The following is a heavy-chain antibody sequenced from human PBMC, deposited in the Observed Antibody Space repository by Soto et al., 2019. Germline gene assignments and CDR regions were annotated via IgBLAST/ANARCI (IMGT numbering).Heavy chain of an antibody. V-gene: IGHV3-23*01. Sequence: EVQLLESGGGLVQPGGSLRLSCAASGFTFSSYAMSWVRQAPGKGLGWVSAISGSGGSTYYADSAKGRFTIPRDNSKNTRYLKMNSVRAEDTAVYYCAKDRAGYDFWSGASFYYYYGMDVWGKGNTVTVSS. J-gene: IGHJ6*04. D-gene: IGHD3-3*01. CDR2: ISGSGGST. CDR1: GFTFSSYA. CDR3: AKDRAGYDFWSGASFYYYYGMDV.